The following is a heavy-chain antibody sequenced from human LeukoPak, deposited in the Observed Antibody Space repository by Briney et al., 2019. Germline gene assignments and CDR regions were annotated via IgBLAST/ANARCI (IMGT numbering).Heavy chain of an antibody. CDR1: GFTFSSYS. CDR2: ISSSSSYI. Sequence: GGSLRLSCAASGFTFSSYSMNWVRQAPGKGLEWVSSISSSSSYIYYADSVKGRFTISRDNAKNSLYLQMNSLRAEDTAVYYCARGRAYYYDSSGYEDYWGQGTLVTVSS. D-gene: IGHD3-22*01. V-gene: IGHV3-21*01. CDR3: ARGRAYYYDSSGYEDY. J-gene: IGHJ4*02.